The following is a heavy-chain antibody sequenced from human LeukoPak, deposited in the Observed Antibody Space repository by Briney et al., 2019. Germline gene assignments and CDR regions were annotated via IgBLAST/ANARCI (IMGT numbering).Heavy chain of an antibody. V-gene: IGHV3-9*01. D-gene: IGHD3-3*01. CDR3: AKGGGDYNYYSLDV. CDR2: ISWNSGSI. CDR1: GFTFDNYA. Sequence: GGSLRLSCAASGFTFDNYAMHWVRQAPGKGLEWVSGISWNSGSIGYADSVKGRFTLSRDNAKNSLYLQMNSLRAEDTALYYCAKGGGDYNYYSLDVWGQGTTVTVSS. J-gene: IGHJ6*02.